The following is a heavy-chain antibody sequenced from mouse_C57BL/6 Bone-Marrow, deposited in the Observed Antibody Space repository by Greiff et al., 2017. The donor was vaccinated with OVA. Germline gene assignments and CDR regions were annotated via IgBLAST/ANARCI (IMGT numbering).Heavy chain of an antibody. J-gene: IGHJ3*01. Sequence: VQLQQSGGGLVKPGGSLKLSCAASGFTFSDYGMHWVRQAPEKGLEWVAYISSGSSTIYYADTVKGRFTISRDNAKNTLFLQMTSLRSEDTAMYYCARGGSSYRFAYWGQGTLVTVSA. CDR1: GFTFSDYG. V-gene: IGHV5-17*01. D-gene: IGHD1-1*01. CDR2: ISSGSSTI. CDR3: ARGGSSYRFAY.